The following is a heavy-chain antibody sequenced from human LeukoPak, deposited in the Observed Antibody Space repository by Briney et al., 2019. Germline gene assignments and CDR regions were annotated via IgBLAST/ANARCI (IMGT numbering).Heavy chain of an antibody. CDR1: GFTFSNHD. CDR3: AKEGAASGP. V-gene: IGHV3-23*01. Sequence: PGGSLRLSCAASGFTFSNHDMSWVRQAPGKGLEWVAGISGGGGSTHNADSVKGRFTISRDNSKNTLFLQMNSLRAEDTAVYYCAKEGAASGPWGQGTLVTVSS. J-gene: IGHJ5*02. CDR2: ISGGGGST. D-gene: IGHD2-8*02.